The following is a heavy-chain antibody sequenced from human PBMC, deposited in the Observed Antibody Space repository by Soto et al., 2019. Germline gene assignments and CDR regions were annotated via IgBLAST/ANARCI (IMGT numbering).Heavy chain of an antibody. CDR3: ARDPGSAAPLPYYFDY. Sequence: GGSLRLSCAASGFTFSSYAMHWVRQAPGKGLEWVAVISYDGSNKYYADSVKGRFTISRDNSKNTLYLQMNSLRAEDTAVYYCARDPGSAAPLPYYFDYWGQGTLVTVSS. V-gene: IGHV3-30-3*01. CDR1: GFTFSSYA. J-gene: IGHJ4*02. D-gene: IGHD2-8*02. CDR2: ISYDGSNK.